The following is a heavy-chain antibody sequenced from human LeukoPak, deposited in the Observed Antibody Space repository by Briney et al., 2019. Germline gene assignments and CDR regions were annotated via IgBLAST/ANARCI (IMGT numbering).Heavy chain of an antibody. CDR3: AIVAGIRKNDY. J-gene: IGHJ4*02. V-gene: IGHV1-2*06. CDR2: INPNSGGT. Sequence: ASVKVSCKASGYTFTSYGISWVRQAPGQGLEWMGRINPNSGGTNYAQKFQGRVTMTRDTSISTAYMELSRLRSDDTAVYYCAIVAGIRKNDYWGQGTLVTVSS. CDR1: GYTFTSYG. D-gene: IGHD6-19*01.